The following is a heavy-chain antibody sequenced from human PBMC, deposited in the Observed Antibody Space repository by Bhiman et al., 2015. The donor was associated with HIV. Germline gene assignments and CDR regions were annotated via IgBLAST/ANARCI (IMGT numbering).Heavy chain of an antibody. V-gene: IGHV3-49*04. CDR2: LRSKAYGGTT. CDR1: GFTFGDYA. CDR3: TRDSGVSSSSYFDC. J-gene: IGHJ4*02. Sequence: EVQLVESGGGLVQPGRSLRLSCTASGFTFGDYAMSWVRQAPGKGLEWVGFLRSKAYGGTTEYAASVKGRFTISRDDSKSIAYLQMNSLKTEDTAVYYCTRDSGVSSSSYFDCWGQGTLVTVS. D-gene: IGHD6-6*01.